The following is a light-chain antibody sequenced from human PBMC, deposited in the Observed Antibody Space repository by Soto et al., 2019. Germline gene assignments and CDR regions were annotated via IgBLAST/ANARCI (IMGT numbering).Light chain of an antibody. CDR1: QSISNW. J-gene: IGKJ4*01. CDR2: HAS. CDR3: LQDYNYPLT. Sequence: DIQMTPSPSTLPASVGDRVTITCRASQSISNWLAWYQQKPGTAPKLLIYHASTLESGVPSRFSGSGSGTDFTLTTSGLQPEEFAIDDCLQDYNYPLTFGGGTKVDIK. V-gene: IGKV1-5*01.